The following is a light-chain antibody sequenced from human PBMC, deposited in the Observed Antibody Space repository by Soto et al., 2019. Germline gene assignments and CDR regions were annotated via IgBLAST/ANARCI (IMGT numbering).Light chain of an antibody. V-gene: IGKV1-39*01. CDR1: QSISSY. CDR3: QQGYRTPLT. J-gene: IGKJ4*01. CDR2: GAS. Sequence: DIQMTQSPSSLSASVRDRVTITCRASQSISSYLNWYQQKPGKAPKLLIYGASSLQSGVPSSFSGSGSGTDFTLTISSLQPEDFATYYCQQGYRTPLTFGGGTKVEIK.